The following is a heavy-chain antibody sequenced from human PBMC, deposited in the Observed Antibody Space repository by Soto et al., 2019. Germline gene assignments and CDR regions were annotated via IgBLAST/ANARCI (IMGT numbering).Heavy chain of an antibody. CDR2: MNPNSGNT. D-gene: IGHD2-21*02. CDR3: ASTNYNPSLKSRGTMSVDTSKNQFYLKLSSVTAADTAVYCCASKRGYDFWSGLGPWGGSHDAFDI. Sequence: ASVKVSCKASGYTFTSYDINWVRQATGQGLEWMGWMNPNSGNTGYAQKFQGRVTMTRNTSISTAYMELSSLRSEDTAVYYCASTNYNPSLKSRGTMSVDTSKNQFYLKLSSVTAADTAVYCCASKRGYDFWSGLGPWGGSHDAFDIWGQGTMVTVSS. V-gene: IGHV1-8*01. CDR1: GYTFTSYD. J-gene: IGHJ3*02.